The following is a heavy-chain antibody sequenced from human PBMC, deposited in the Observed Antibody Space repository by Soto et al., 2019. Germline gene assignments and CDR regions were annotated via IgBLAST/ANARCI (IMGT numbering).Heavy chain of an antibody. CDR2: IIPILGIA. J-gene: IGHJ3*02. Sequence: GASVKVSCKASGGTFSSYTISWVRQAPGQGLEWMGRIIPILGIANYAQKFQGRVTITADKSTSTAYMELSSLRSEDTAVYYCARVGSGYDGAFDIWGQGTMVTVSS. V-gene: IGHV1-69*02. CDR3: ARVGSGYDGAFDI. D-gene: IGHD5-12*01. CDR1: GGTFSSYT.